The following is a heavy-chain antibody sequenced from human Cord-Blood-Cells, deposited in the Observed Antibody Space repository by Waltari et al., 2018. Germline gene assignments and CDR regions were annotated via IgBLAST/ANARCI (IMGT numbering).Heavy chain of an antibody. CDR2: IYYSGST. D-gene: IGHD5-18*01. CDR1: CGSITSSSYY. CDR3: ARLGERGYSYGRDY. J-gene: IGHJ4*02. V-gene: IGHV4-39*01. Sequence: QLQLQESGPALVKPSETLSLTSTVSCGSITSSSYYWGWTRQPPGKGLEWIGSIYYSGSTYYNPSLKSRVTISVDTSKNQFSLKLSSVTAADTAVYYCARLGERGYSYGRDYWGQGTLVTVSS.